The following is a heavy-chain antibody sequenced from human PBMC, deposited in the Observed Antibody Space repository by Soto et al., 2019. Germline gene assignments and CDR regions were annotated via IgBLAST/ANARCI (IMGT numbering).Heavy chain of an antibody. J-gene: IGHJ4*02. D-gene: IGHD3-22*01. V-gene: IGHV1-18*04. CDR3: ARGPDYYDSSGPLDY. CDR2: ISAYNGNA. Sequence: ASVKVSCKASGYTFTSYAITWVRQAPGQGLEWMGWISAYNGNANYVQKLQGRVTMTTDTSTSTAYMELRGLRSDDTAVYYCARGPDYYDSSGPLDYWGQGTPVTVSS. CDR1: GYTFTSYA.